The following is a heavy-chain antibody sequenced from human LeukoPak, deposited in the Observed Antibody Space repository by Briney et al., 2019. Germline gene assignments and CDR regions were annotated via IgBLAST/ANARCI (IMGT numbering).Heavy chain of an antibody. V-gene: IGHV6-1*01. CDR3: ARGPQLVGYYYIDV. J-gene: IGHJ6*03. CDR2: TYYRSKWCY. D-gene: IGHD6-13*01. CDR1: EYSVSSNSAA. Sequence: SQTLPLTCAISEYSVSSNSAAWNWIRQSPSRGLEWLGRTYYRSKWCYDYAVSVKSRITINPDTSKNQFSLQLNSVTPEDTAVYYCARGPQLVGYYYIDVWGTGTTVTVSS.